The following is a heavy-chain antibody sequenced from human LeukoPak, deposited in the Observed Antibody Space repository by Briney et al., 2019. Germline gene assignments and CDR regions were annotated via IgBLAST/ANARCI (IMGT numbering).Heavy chain of an antibody. CDR3: ARAGSGNRGNMDV. J-gene: IGHJ6*03. V-gene: IGHV4-59*12. CDR2: IYYSGST. D-gene: IGHD3-3*01. CDR1: GGSISSYY. Sequence: SETLSLTCTVSGGSISSYYWSWIRQPPGKGLEWIGYIYYSGSTNCNPSLKSRVTISVDTSKNQFSLKLNSATAADTAVYYCARAGSGNRGNMDVWGKGTTVTVS.